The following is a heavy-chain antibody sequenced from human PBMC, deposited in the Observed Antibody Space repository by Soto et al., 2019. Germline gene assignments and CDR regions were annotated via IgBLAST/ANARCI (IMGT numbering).Heavy chain of an antibody. CDR3: ARVASWAAMDWFHP. V-gene: IGHV1-2*02. Sequence: QVQLVQSGAEVKKPGASVKVSCKASGYTFTGYFIHWVRDVPGQGLEYLGWINPNTGGTDYAQKFQGRVTMTRDTSISTVFMDLKRLTSADTAVYYCARVASWAAMDWFHPWGQGTLVTVSS. CDR1: GYTFTGYF. CDR2: INPNTGGT. J-gene: IGHJ5*02. D-gene: IGHD2-2*01.